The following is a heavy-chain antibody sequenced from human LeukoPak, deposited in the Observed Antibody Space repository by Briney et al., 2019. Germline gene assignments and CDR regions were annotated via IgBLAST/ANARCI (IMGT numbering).Heavy chain of an antibody. CDR3: ARQLMVRGVINDY. D-gene: IGHD3-10*01. J-gene: IGHJ4*02. V-gene: IGHV4-59*01. CDR1: GGSISSYY. CDR2: IYYSGST. Sequence: SETLSLTCTVSGGSISSYYWSWIRQPPGKGLEWIGYIYYSGSTNYNPSLKSRVTISVDTSKNQFSLKLSSVTAADTAVYYCARQLMVRGVINDYWGRGTLVTVSS.